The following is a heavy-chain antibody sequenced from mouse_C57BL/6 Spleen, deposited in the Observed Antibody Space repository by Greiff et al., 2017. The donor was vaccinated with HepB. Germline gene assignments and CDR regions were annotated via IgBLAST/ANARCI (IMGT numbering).Heavy chain of an antibody. CDR2: IRSKSNNYAT. Sequence: DVMLVESGGGLVQPKGSLKLSCAASGFSFNTYAMNWVRQAPGKGLEWVARIRSKSNNYATYYADSVKDRFTISRDDSESMLYLQMNNVKTEDTAMYYCVRQYYSNYVGWFAYWGQGTLVTVSA. J-gene: IGHJ3*01. V-gene: IGHV10-1*01. D-gene: IGHD2-5*01. CDR1: GFSFNTYA. CDR3: VRQYYSNYVGWFAY.